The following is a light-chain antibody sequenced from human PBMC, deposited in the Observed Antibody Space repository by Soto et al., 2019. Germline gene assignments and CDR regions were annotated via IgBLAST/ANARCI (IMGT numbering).Light chain of an antibody. J-gene: IGLJ2*01. CDR2: EVN. Sequence: QSALTQPPSASGSPGQSVTISCTGTSSDVGGYKYVSWYQQHPGKAPKLIIYEVNKRPSGVPDRFSGSKSGNTAALTVSGLQAEDEADYYCSSYAGSNDVIFGGGTQLTVL. CDR3: SSYAGSNDVI. V-gene: IGLV2-8*01. CDR1: SSDVGGYKY.